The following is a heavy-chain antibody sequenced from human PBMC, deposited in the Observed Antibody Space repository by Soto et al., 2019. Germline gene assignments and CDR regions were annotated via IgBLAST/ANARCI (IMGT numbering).Heavy chain of an antibody. Sequence: EVQLVESGGGLVQPGGSLRLSCAASGFTFSSYWMHWVRQSPGKGLVWVSQIDRDGRSTTYGDTVKGRFTVSRDNAKNKLFLQMNSLRAEDTAVYYCVRDYDSSGFYSGHWGQGTLVTVSS. V-gene: IGHV3-74*03. J-gene: IGHJ4*02. CDR2: IDRDGRST. CDR3: VRDYDSSGFYSGH. CDR1: GFTFSSYW. D-gene: IGHD3-22*01.